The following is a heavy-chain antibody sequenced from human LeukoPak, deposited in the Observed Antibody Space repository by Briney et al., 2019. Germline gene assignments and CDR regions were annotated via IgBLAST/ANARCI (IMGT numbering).Heavy chain of an antibody. CDR3: ARVRGWFDP. D-gene: IGHD3-16*01. Sequence: SETLSLTCTVSDGSISSSSYYWGWIRQPPGKGLEWIGSIYYSGSTYYNPSLKSRVTISVDTSKNQFSLKLSSVTAADTAVYYCARVRGWFDPWGQGTLVTVSS. CDR1: DGSISSSSYY. CDR2: IYYSGST. J-gene: IGHJ5*02. V-gene: IGHV4-39*01.